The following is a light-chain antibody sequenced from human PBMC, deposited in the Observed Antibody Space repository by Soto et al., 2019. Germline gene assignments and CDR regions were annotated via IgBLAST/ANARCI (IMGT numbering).Light chain of an antibody. CDR3: CSYAGSRTWV. J-gene: IGLJ3*02. CDR2: EGS. V-gene: IGLV2-23*01. Sequence: QSVLTQPASVSGSPGQSITISCTGTSSDVGSYNLVSWYQQHPGKAPQLMIYEGSKRPSGVSNRFSGSKSGNTASLTLSGLQAEDEADYYCCSYAGSRTWVFGGGTKLTVL. CDR1: SSDVGSYNL.